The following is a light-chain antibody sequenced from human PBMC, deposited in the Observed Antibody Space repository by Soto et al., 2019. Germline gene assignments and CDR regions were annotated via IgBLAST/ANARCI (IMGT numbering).Light chain of an antibody. J-gene: IGLJ2*01. CDR1: SSNIGAGYD. CDR3: QSYDSSSVV. V-gene: IGLV1-40*01. Sequence: QSVLTQPPSVSGAPGQRVTISCTGSSSNIGAGYDVHWYQQLPGTAPKLLIYGNSNRPSGVPDRFSGSKSGTSASLAIPGLQAEDEADYYCQSYDSSSVVFGGGTKVTVL. CDR2: GNS.